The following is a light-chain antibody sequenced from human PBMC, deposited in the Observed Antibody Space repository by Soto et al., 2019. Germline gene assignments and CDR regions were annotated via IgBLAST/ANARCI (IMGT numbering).Light chain of an antibody. CDR3: KSYAGSNNYV. CDR2: EVV. CDR1: KNDIGVYDF. V-gene: IGLV2-8*01. Sequence: HSVQAHPAAAAWCPGHSVTISCTGTKNDIGVYDFVSWYQHHPGKAPRLIIYEVVQRPSGVPDRFSGSKSGNTASLTVSGLQAADEADYFCKSYAGSNNYVFGNRSMVIVL. J-gene: IGLJ1*01.